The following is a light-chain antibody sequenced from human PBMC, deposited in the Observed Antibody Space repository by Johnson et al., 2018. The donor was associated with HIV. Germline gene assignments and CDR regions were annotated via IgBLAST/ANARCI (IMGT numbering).Light chain of an antibody. Sequence: QSILTQPPSASGTPGQRVTISCSGSSSNIGSSPVNWYQQLPGTAPKLLIYRNNQRPSGIPDRFSGSKSGTSATLGITGLQTGDEADYYCGAWDARLSAYVFGTGTKVTVL. CDR3: GAWDARLSAYV. J-gene: IGLJ1*01. CDR2: RNN. CDR1: SSNIGSSP. V-gene: IGLV1-51*02.